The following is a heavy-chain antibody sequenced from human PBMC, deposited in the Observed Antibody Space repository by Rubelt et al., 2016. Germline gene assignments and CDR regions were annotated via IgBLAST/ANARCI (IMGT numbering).Heavy chain of an antibody. CDR2: INQDGTVT. CDR1: GFTFNNYW. CDR3: ARIREAGYSTFDS. D-gene: IGHD1-26*01. V-gene: IGHV3-7*01. Sequence: EVQLVESGGSVVQPGGSLRLSCAASGFTFNNYWMGWVRQAPGKGLEWVASINQDGTVTYYVDSVKGRFTISRDNARYSVHLQMSSLGADDSAVYYCARIREAGYSTFDSWGQGTLVTVSS. J-gene: IGHJ4*02.